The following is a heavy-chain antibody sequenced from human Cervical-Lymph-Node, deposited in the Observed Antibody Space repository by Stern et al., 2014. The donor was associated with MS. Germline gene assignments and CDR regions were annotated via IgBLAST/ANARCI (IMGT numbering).Heavy chain of an antibody. D-gene: IGHD1-1*01. CDR2: ITPKYDAT. Sequence: VQLVQSGAEVKKPGASVKGSCKASGYTFTDYYIHWVRQAPGQGLEWMGWITPKYDATNYAEKFQGSVTLTMDTSISTVYMEVTGLTSDDTAVYYCARDLDINWFGPWGQGTLVTVSS. CDR3: ARDLDINWFGP. J-gene: IGHJ5*02. V-gene: IGHV1-2*04. CDR1: GYTFTDYY.